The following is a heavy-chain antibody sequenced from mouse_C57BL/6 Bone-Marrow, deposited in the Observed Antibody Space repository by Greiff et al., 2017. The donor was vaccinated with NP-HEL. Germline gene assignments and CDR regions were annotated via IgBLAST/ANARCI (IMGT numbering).Heavy chain of an antibody. CDR3: AREDYGWYFDV. D-gene: IGHD2-4*01. J-gene: IGHJ1*03. Sequence: EVKLQESGPELVKPGASVKISCKASGYTFTDYYMNWVKQSHGKSLEWIGDINPNNGGTSYNQKFKGKATLTVDKSSSTAYMELRSLTSEDSAVYYCAREDYGWYFDVWGTGTTVTVSS. V-gene: IGHV1-26*01. CDR2: INPNNGGT. CDR1: GYTFTDYY.